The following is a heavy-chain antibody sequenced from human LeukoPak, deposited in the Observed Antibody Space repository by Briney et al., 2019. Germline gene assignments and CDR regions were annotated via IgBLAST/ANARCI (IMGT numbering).Heavy chain of an antibody. V-gene: IGHV3-48*03. J-gene: IGHJ4*02. Sequence: GGSLRLSCAASGFTFSSYEMNWVRQAPGKGLEWVSYISSSGSTIYYADSVKGRFTISRDNAKNSLYLQINSLRAEDTAVYYCATNRDYSFDFWGQGTLVTVSS. CDR2: ISSSGSTI. D-gene: IGHD3/OR15-3a*01. CDR1: GFTFSSYE. CDR3: ATNRDYSFDF.